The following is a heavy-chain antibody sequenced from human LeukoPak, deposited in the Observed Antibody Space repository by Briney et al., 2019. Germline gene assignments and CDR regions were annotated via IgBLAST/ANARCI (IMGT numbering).Heavy chain of an antibody. CDR2: ISYDGSNK. CDR3: ARGGNSAMAFDY. Sequence: GGSLRLSCAASGFTFSSYSMNWVRQAPGKGLEWVAVISYDGSNKYYADSVKGRFTISRDNSKNTLYLQMNSLRAEDTAVYYCARGGNSAMAFDYWGQGTLVTVSS. CDR1: GFTFSSYS. D-gene: IGHD5-18*01. J-gene: IGHJ4*02. V-gene: IGHV3-30*03.